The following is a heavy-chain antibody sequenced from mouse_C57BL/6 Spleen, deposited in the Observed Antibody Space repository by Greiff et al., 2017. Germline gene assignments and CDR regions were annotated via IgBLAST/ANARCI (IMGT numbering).Heavy chain of an antibody. CDR2: ISSGSSTL. CDR1: GFTFSDYG. Sequence: EVQVVESGGGLVKPGGSLKLSCAASGFTFSDYGMHWVRQAPEKGLEWVAYISSGSSTLYYADTVKGRFTISRDNAKNTLFLQMTSLRSEDTAMYYCAREADWDVRYAMDYWGQGTSVTVSS. J-gene: IGHJ4*01. D-gene: IGHD4-1*01. V-gene: IGHV5-17*01. CDR3: AREADWDVRYAMDY.